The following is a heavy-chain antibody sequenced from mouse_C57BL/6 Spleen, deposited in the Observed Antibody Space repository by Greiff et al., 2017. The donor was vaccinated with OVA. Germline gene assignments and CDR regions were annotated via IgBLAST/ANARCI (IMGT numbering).Heavy chain of an antibody. CDR2: ISDGGSYT. CDR3: ARDGLRYPYAMDY. V-gene: IGHV5-4*01. J-gene: IGHJ4*01. D-gene: IGHD1-1*01. Sequence: EVKLMESGGGLVKPGGSLKLSCAASGFTFSSYAMSWVRQTPEKRLEWVATISDGGSYTYYPDNVKGRFTISRDNAKNNLYLQMSHLKSEDTAMYYCARDGLRYPYAMDYWGQGTSVTVSS. CDR1: GFTFSSYA.